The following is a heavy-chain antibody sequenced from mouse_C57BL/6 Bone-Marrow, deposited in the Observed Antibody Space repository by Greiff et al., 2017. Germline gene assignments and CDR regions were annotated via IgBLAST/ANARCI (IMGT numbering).Heavy chain of an antibody. CDR3: ARTAMDY. CDR1: GYSFTGYY. J-gene: IGHJ4*01. CDR2: INPSTGGT. Sequence: EVQLQESGPELVKPGASVKISCKASGYSFTGYYMNWVKQSPDKSLEWIGEINPSTGGTTYNQKFKAKATLTVDKSSSTAYMQLKSLTSEDSAVYYCARTAMDYWGQGTSVTVSS. V-gene: IGHV1-42*01.